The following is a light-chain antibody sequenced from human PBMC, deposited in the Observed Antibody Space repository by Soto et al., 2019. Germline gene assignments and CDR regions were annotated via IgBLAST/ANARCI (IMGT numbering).Light chain of an antibody. Sequence: QSALTQPPSASGSPGQSVTISCTGTSSDVGGYNYVSWYQQYPGRAPKLMIYEVTKRPSGVPDRFSGSKSGNTASLTVSGLQVEYEAEYYGRSYPPSNSFYLVFGGGTKLPVL. J-gene: IGLJ3*02. CDR3: RSYPPSNSFYLV. CDR2: EVT. V-gene: IGLV2-8*01. CDR1: SSDVGGYNY.